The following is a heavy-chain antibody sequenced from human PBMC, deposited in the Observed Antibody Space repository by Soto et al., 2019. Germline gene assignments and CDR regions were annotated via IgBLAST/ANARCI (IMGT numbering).Heavy chain of an antibody. J-gene: IGHJ5*02. CDR2: IYYSGST. Sequence: QLQLQESGPGLVKPSETLSLTCTVSGGSISSSSYYWGWIRQPPGKGLEWIGSIYYSGSTYYNPSLKSRVTISVDTSKNQFSLKLSSVTAADTAVYYCARHLQQQLVPWFDPWGQGTLVTVSS. CDR1: GGSISSSSYY. V-gene: IGHV4-39*01. CDR3: ARHLQQQLVPWFDP. D-gene: IGHD6-13*01.